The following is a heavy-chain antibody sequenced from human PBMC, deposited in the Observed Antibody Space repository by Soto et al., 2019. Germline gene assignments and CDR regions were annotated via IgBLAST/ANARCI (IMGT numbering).Heavy chain of an antibody. Sequence: PGESLKISCKGSGYSFSTYWTGWVRQMPGKGLEWIGVIYPDDSETRYSPSFQGQVTISADKSISTAYLQWSSLTASDTAIYYCARSNLYSSSWYYYYYGMDVWCQGTTVTVSS. J-gene: IGHJ6*02. D-gene: IGHD6-13*01. CDR1: GYSFSTYW. CDR2: IYPDDSET. CDR3: ARSNLYSSSWYYYYYGMDV. V-gene: IGHV5-51*01.